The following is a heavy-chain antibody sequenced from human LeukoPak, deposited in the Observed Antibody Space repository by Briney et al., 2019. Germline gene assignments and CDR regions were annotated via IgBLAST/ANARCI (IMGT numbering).Heavy chain of an antibody. Sequence: GGSLRLSCATSGFTFSNYAMSWVRQAPGKGLEWVSAISGSGGTTYYADSVKGRFTISRDNSKNTLYLQMNSLRAEDTAVYYCARGDVGYSSNWWPYWGQGTLVTVSS. CDR3: ARGDVGYSSNWWPY. CDR2: ISGSGGTT. J-gene: IGHJ4*02. V-gene: IGHV3-23*01. D-gene: IGHD6-13*01. CDR1: GFTFSNYA.